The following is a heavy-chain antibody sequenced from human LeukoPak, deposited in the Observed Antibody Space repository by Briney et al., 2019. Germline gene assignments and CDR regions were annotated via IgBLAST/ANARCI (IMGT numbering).Heavy chain of an antibody. J-gene: IGHJ4*02. CDR3: SRVGPSGSYYEY. CDR2: INPNSGGT. V-gene: IGHV1-2*02. D-gene: IGHD1-26*01. Sequence: EASVKVSCKASGHTFTGYYMHWVRQAPGQGLEWMGWINPNSGGTSYAQKFQGRVTMTRDASISTAYMELSRLRSDDTAVYYCSRVGPSGSYYEYWGQGTLVTVSS. CDR1: GHTFTGYY.